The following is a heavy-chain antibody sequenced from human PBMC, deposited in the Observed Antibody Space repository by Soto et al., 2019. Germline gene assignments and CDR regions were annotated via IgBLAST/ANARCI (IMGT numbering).Heavy chain of an antibody. D-gene: IGHD5-12*01. Sequence: SETLSLTCTVSGGSISSYYWSWIRQPPGKGLEWIGYIYYSGSTNYNPSLKSRVTISVDTSNNQFSLKLSSVTAADTAVYYCARRSSGYDPFDYWGQGTLVTVSS. V-gene: IGHV4-59*08. CDR1: GGSISSYY. CDR3: ARRSSGYDPFDY. J-gene: IGHJ4*02. CDR2: IYYSGST.